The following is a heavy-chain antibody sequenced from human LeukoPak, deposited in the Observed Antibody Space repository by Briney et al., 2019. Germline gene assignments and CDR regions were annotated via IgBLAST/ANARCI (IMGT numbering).Heavy chain of an antibody. V-gene: IGHV3-23*01. CDR1: GFMFSSNW. CDR2: ISGSGGST. Sequence: AGGSLRLSCAASGFMFSSNWMSWVRQAPGKGLEWVSAISGSGGSTYYADSVKGRFTISRDNSKNTLYLQMNSLRAEDTAVYYCAKDRIAVADLDYWGQGTLVTVSS. J-gene: IGHJ4*02. D-gene: IGHD6-19*01. CDR3: AKDRIAVADLDY.